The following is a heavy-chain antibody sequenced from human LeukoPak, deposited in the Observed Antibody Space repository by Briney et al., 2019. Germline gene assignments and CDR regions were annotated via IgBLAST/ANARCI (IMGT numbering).Heavy chain of an antibody. CDR3: AKDILTVDYYYYGMDV. V-gene: IGHV3-9*01. CDR1: GFTFDDYA. CDR2: ISWNSGGI. J-gene: IGHJ6*02. Sequence: GGSLRLSCAASGFTFDDYAMHWVRQAPGKGLEWVSGISWNSGGIGYADSVKGRFTISRDNAKNSLYLQMNSLRAEDTALYYCAKDILTVDYYYYGMDVWAKGPRSPSP. D-gene: IGHD3-9*01.